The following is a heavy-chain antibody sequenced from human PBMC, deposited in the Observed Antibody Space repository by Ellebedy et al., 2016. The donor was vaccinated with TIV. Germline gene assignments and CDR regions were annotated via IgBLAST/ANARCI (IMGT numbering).Heavy chain of an antibody. CDR1: GFTFSSHG. CDR2: ISNDGDQQ. J-gene: IGHJ4*02. V-gene: IGHV3-30*03. CDR3: ARDSRGRTFFGDLDH. D-gene: IGHD2-21*02. Sequence: GESLKISCVASGFTFSSHGMHWVRQAPGKGLEWVALISNDGDQQYYVDSVKGRFIISRDNSKNTLDLQMNSLRPEDTAVYYCARDSRGRTFFGDLDHWGQGTLVTVSS.